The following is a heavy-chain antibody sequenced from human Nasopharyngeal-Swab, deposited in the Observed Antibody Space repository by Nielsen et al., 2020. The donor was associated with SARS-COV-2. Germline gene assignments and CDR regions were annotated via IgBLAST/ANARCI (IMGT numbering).Heavy chain of an antibody. Sequence: VRQAPGKGLEWVSVIYSGGSTYYADSVKGRFTISRGNSKNTPYLQMNSLRAEDTAVYYCARDQYGDYGDYWGQGTLVTVSS. CDR3: ARDQYGDYGDY. J-gene: IGHJ4*02. V-gene: IGHV3-53*01. D-gene: IGHD4-17*01. CDR2: IYSGGST.